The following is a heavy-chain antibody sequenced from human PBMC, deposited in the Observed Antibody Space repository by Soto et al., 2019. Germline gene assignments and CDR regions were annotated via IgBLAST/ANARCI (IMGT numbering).Heavy chain of an antibody. CDR3: ARGIAVAGITDYYYGMDV. CDR2: IIPIFGTA. CDR1: GGTFSSYA. D-gene: IGHD6-19*01. Sequence: QVQLVQSGAEVKKPGSSVKVSCKASGGTFSSYAISWVRQAPGQGLEWMGGIIPIFGTANYAQKFQGRVTITADESTSTAYMELSSLRSEDTAVYYCARGIAVAGITDYYYGMDVWGQGTTVTVSS. J-gene: IGHJ6*02. V-gene: IGHV1-69*01.